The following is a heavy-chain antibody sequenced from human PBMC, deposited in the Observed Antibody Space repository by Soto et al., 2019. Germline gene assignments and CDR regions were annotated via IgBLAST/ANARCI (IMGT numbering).Heavy chain of an antibody. Sequence: PSETLSLTCTVSGGSISSYYWSWIRQPPGKGLEWIGYIYYSGSTNYNPSLKSRVTISVDTSKNQFSLKLSSVTAADTAVYYCARDTTPFRGVFGYWGQGTLVTVSS. J-gene: IGHJ4*02. D-gene: IGHD3-10*01. CDR2: IYYSGST. CDR3: ARDTTPFRGVFGY. V-gene: IGHV4-59*01. CDR1: GGSISSYY.